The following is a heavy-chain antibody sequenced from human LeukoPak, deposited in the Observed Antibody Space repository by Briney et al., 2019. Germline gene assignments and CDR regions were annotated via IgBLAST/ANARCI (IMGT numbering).Heavy chain of an antibody. V-gene: IGHV5-51*01. CDR2: IYPGDSDT. D-gene: IGHD1-26*01. J-gene: IGHJ4*02. CDR1: GYSFTSYW. CDR3: ARSALSSGSLYYFEY. Sequence: GESLKISCKGSGYSFTSYWIGWVRQMPGKGLEWMGIIYPGDSDTRYNPSFQGQVTISADRSTSTAYLQWSSLKASDTAIYYCARSALSSGSLYYFEYWGQGTLVTVSS.